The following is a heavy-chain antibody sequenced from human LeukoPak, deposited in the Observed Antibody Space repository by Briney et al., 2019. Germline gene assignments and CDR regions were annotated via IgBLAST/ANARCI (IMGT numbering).Heavy chain of an antibody. CDR1: GFTFSSYA. CDR3: ARVGSIAAAGTPDY. J-gene: IGHJ4*02. CDR2: ISGSGGST. D-gene: IGHD6-13*01. V-gene: IGHV3-23*01. Sequence: PGGSLRLSCAASGFTFSSYAMSWVRQAPGKGLEWVSAISGSGGSTYYADSVKGRFTISRGNSKNTLYLQMNSLRAEDTAVYYCARVGSIAAAGTPDYWGQGTLVTVSS.